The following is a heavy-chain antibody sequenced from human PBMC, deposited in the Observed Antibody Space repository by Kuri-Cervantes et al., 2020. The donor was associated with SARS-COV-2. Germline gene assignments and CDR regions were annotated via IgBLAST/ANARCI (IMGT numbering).Heavy chain of an antibody. V-gene: IGHV1-2*02. CDR2: TSPNSGGT. CDR1: GYNFSAYY. J-gene: IGHJ6*03. Sequence: ASVKVSCKASGYNFSAYYMHWVRQAPGQGLEWMGWTSPNSGGTNYAQKFQGRVTMTRDTSISTAYMELSRLRSDDTAVYYCARGQWELLYMDAWGKGTTVTVSS. CDR3: ARGQWELLYMDA. D-gene: IGHD1-26*01.